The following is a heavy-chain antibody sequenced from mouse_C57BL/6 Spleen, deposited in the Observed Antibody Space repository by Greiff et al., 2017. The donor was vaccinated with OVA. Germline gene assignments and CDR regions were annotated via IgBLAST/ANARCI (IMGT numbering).Heavy chain of an antibody. V-gene: IGHV1-50*01. Sequence: QVQLQQPGAELVKPGASVKLSCKASGYTFTSYWMQWVKQRPGQGLEWIGEIDPSDSYTNYNQKFKGKATLTVDTSSSTAYMQLSSLTSEDSAVYYCARRVVSGSSPAYWYFDVWGTGTTVTVSS. J-gene: IGHJ1*03. D-gene: IGHD1-1*01. CDR3: ARRVVSGSSPAYWYFDV. CDR1: GYTFTSYW. CDR2: IDPSDSYT.